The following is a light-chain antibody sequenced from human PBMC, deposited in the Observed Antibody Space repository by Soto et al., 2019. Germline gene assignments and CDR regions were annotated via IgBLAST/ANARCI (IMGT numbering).Light chain of an antibody. CDR2: AAS. J-gene: IGKJ5*01. V-gene: IGKV1-12*01. CDR1: QGISRS. CDR3: QQADTFPIT. Sequence: IQMTQSPSSLSASVGDRVPIRCQSSQGISRSLAWYQQKPGKAPKLLIYAASSVQSGGPSRFSGSGFGTDFTLTICSLQPEDSAMYYCQQADTFPITFGQGTRLE.